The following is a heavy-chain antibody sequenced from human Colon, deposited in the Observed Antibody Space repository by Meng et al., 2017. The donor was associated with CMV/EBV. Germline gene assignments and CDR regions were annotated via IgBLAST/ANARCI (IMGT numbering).Heavy chain of an antibody. CDR3: AKDVGANFFYGLDV. CDR1: GFTFDDHA. Sequence: SLKISCAASGFTFDDHAMHWVRQVPGKGPEWVAGITWNSETIAYGDSVKGRFTVSRDNAKTALYLQMNSLRAEDTALYYCAKDVGANFFYGLDVWGQGPTVTSP. CDR2: ITWNSETI. D-gene: IGHD1-26*01. J-gene: IGHJ6*02. V-gene: IGHV3-9*01.